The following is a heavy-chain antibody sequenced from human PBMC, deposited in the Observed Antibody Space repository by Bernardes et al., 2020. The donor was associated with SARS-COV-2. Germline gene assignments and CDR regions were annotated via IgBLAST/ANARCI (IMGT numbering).Heavy chain of an antibody. CDR3: ARDRDPQVIDY. V-gene: IGHV3-33*01. CDR1: GFTFSSYG. J-gene: IGHJ4*02. Sequence: GGSLRLSCAASGFTFSSYGMHWVRQAPGKGLEWVAVIWYDGSNKYYADSVKGRFTISRDNSKNTLYLQMNSLRAEDTAVYYCARDRDPQVIDYWGQGTLVTVSS. CDR2: IWYDGSNK.